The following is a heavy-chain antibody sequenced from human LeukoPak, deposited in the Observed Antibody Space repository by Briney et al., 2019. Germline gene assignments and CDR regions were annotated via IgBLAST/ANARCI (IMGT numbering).Heavy chain of an antibody. CDR2: IFYSGTT. V-gene: IGHV4-39*07. CDR3: ARDKGQYGSEIFGFTWFDP. CDR1: GDSISSSNYY. Sequence: PSETLSLTCTVSGDSISSSNYYWAWIRQPPGKGLEWIGSIFYSGTTYYSSSLKSRVIVSSDTSKNQFSLKLTSVTAADTAVYYCARDKGQYGSEIFGFTWFDPWGQGTQVTVSS. J-gene: IGHJ5*02. D-gene: IGHD3-10*01.